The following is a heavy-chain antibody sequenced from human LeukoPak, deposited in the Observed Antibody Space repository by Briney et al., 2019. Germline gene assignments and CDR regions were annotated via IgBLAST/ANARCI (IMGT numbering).Heavy chain of an antibody. CDR3: ARDIGRMYNY. D-gene: IGHD1-1*01. J-gene: IGHJ4*02. V-gene: IGHV3-53*01. Sequence: PGGSLRLSCAASGFTVSNSYMSWVRQAPGKGLEWVSVIFSGGSTYYADSVKGRFTISRDNSKNTLYVQMNSLRAEDTAVYYCARDIGRMYNYWGQGTLVTVSS. CDR1: GFTVSNSY. CDR2: IFSGGST.